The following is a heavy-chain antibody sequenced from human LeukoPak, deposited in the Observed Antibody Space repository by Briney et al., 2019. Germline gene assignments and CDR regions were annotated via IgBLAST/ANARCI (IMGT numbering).Heavy chain of an antibody. J-gene: IGHJ3*02. CDR2: IIPIFGTA. CDR1: GATFSSYA. CDR3: ARVGFTIFGTESRDAFDI. D-gene: IGHD3-3*01. V-gene: IGHV1-69*05. Sequence: SVKVSCKASGATFSSYAISWVRQAPGQGLEWMGGIIPIFGTANYAQKFQGRVTITTDESTSTAYMELSSLRSEDTAVYYCARVGFTIFGTESRDAFDIWGQGTMVTVSS.